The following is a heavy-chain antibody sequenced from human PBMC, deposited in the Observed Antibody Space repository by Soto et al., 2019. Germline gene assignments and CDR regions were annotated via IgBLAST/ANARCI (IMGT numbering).Heavy chain of an antibody. CDR1: GFTFSNAW. Sequence: EVQLVESGGGLVKPGGSLRLSCAASGFTFSNAWMNWVRQAPGKGLEWVGRIKSKTDGGTTDYAAPGKGRFTISRDDSKNTLYLQMNSLKTEDAAVYYCTPQTRVGGMDVWGQGTTVTVSS. V-gene: IGHV3-15*07. CDR3: TPQTRVGGMDV. J-gene: IGHJ6*02. D-gene: IGHD1-26*01. CDR2: IKSKTDGGTT.